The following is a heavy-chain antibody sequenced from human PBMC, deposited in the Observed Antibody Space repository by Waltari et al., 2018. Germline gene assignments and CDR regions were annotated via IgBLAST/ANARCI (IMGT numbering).Heavy chain of an antibody. J-gene: IGHJ4*02. Sequence: QVQLVQSGAEVKKPGASVTVSCKASGSTFTSYGISVVRQAPGHGVEWMGWISAYNGNTNYAQKLQGRVTMTTDTSTSTAYMELRSLRSDDTAVYYCARDPSASLRRIVGATLFDYWGQGTLVTVSS. D-gene: IGHD1-26*01. CDR2: ISAYNGNT. CDR3: ARDPSASLRRIVGATLFDY. CDR1: GSTFTSYG. V-gene: IGHV1-18*04.